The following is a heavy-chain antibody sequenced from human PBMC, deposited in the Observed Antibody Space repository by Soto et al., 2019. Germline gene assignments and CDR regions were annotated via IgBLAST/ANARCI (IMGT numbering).Heavy chain of an antibody. V-gene: IGHV4-31*03. Sequence: LSLTCTVSGGSISSGGYYWSWIRQHPGKGLEWIGYIYYSGSTYYNPSLKSRVTISVDTSKNQFSLKLSSVTAADTAVYYCATRGLERRGRRYYYYGMDVWGQGTTVTVS. CDR3: ATRGLERRGRRYYYYGMDV. D-gene: IGHD1-1*01. CDR1: GGSISSGGYY. J-gene: IGHJ6*02. CDR2: IYYSGST.